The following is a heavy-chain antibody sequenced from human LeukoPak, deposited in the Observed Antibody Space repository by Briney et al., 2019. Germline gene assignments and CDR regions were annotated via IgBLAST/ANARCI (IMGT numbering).Heavy chain of an antibody. J-gene: IGHJ5*02. Sequence: GGSLRLSCAASGFTFSSYAMSWVRQAPGKGLEWVSAISGSGGSTYYADSVKGRFTISRDNAKNSLYLQMNSLRAEDTAVYYCARDGITIFGVTWGQGTLVTVSS. CDR2: ISGSGGST. CDR1: GFTFSSYA. D-gene: IGHD3-3*01. CDR3: ARDGITIFGVT. V-gene: IGHV3-23*01.